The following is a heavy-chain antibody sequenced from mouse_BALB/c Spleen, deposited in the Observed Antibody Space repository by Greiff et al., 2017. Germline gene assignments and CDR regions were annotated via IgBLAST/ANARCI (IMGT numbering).Heavy chain of an antibody. Sequence: EVNVVESGGGLVQPGGSLKLSCAASGFTFSSYGMSWVRQTPDKRLELVATINSNGGSTYYPDSVKGRFTISRDNAKNTLYLQMSSLKSEDTAMYYCARESGYDGTVWYFDVWGAGTTVTVSS. CDR3: ARESGYDGTVWYFDV. CDR2: INSNGGST. CDR1: GFTFSSYG. V-gene: IGHV5-6-3*01. D-gene: IGHD2-2*01. J-gene: IGHJ1*01.